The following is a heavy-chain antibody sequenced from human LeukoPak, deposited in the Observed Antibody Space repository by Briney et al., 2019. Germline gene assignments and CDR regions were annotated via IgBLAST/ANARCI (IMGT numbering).Heavy chain of an antibody. CDR3: ASYDYGDYRFDY. Sequence: SETLSLTCAVYGGSFSGYYWSWIRQPPGKGLEWIGEINHSGSTNYNPSLKSRVTISVDTSKNQFSLKLSSVTAADTAVYYCASYDYGDYRFDYWGQGTLVTVSS. V-gene: IGHV4-34*01. CDR1: GGSFSGYY. CDR2: INHSGST. J-gene: IGHJ4*02. D-gene: IGHD4-17*01.